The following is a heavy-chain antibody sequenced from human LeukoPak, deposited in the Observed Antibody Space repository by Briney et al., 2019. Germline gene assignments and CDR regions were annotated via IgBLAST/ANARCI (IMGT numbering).Heavy chain of an antibody. D-gene: IGHD2-8*02. V-gene: IGHV4-39*01. J-gene: IGHJ4*02. CDR2: IYYSGSA. CDR3: ARHGGVGVIPDFDY. Sequence: SETLSLTCTVSGDSISSSSYYWGWIRQPPGKGLEWIGSIYYSGSAYYNPSLKSRVTMSVDTSKNQFSLKLSSVTAADTAVYYCARHGGVGVIPDFDYWGPGTLVTVSS. CDR1: GDSISSSSYY.